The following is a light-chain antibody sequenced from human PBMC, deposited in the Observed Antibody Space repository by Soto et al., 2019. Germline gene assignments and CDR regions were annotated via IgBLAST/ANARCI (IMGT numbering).Light chain of an antibody. CDR3: QQSKNWPPLT. V-gene: IGKV3-11*01. Sequence: ETVLTQSPATLSLSPGERATLSCRASQSVAIYLSWYQQKPGQAPRLIIYDASNRATGIPARFSGSGSGTDFTITISSLEAEDFAVYYCQQSKNWPPLTFGQGTRLEIK. J-gene: IGKJ5*01. CDR2: DAS. CDR1: QSVAIY.